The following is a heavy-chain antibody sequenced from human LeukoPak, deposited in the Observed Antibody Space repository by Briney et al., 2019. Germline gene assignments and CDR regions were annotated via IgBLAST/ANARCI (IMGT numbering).Heavy chain of an antibody. D-gene: IGHD5-24*01. V-gene: IGHV3-23*01. CDR1: GFTFSSFL. Sequence: PGGSLRLSCAASGFTFSSFLMHWARQAPGKGLEWVSGISGRGDNTSYADSVKGRFTISRDNSKNTLYLQMNSLRAEDTAVYYCAKRPRWLQFHYWGQGTLVTVSS. J-gene: IGHJ4*02. CDR3: AKRPRWLQFHY. CDR2: ISGRGDNT.